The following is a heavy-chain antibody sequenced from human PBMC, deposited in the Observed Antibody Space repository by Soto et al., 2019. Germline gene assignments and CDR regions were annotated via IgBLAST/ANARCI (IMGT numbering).Heavy chain of an antibody. CDR2: VIPIFGTA. Sequence: QVQLVQSGAEVKKPGSSVKVSCKASGGTFSSYTISWVRQAPGQGLEWMGGVIPIFGTANYAQMFQGRVTITADESTRTVYMELSSLRSGDTAVYYCARDSRHDYGAYGIDYWGQGTLVTVSS. V-gene: IGHV1-69*12. CDR1: GGTFSSYT. CDR3: ARDSRHDYGAYGIDY. J-gene: IGHJ4*02. D-gene: IGHD4-17*01.